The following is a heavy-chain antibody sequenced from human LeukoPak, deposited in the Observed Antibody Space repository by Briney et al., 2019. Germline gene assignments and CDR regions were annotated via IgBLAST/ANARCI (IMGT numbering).Heavy chain of an antibody. V-gene: IGHV1-2*02. CDR1: GYTFTGYY. Sequence: GASVKVSCKASGYTFTGYYMHWVRQAPGQGLEWMGWINPNSGGTNYAQKFQGRVTMTRDTSISTAYMELSRLRSDDTAVYYCGRGPYGVYSGDYYYYYMDVWGKGTTVTISS. CDR2: INPNSGGT. CDR3: GRGPYGVYSGDYYYYYMDV. J-gene: IGHJ6*03. D-gene: IGHD4-11*01.